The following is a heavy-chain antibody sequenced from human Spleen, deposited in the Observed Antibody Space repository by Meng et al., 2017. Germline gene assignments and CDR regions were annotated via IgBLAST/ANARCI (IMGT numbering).Heavy chain of an antibody. Sequence: EVQLVEAGGGLVEPGGSLILSCAASGFTFSSAWMSWVRQTPGKGLEWLGRIKSKTDGETTDYAAHVKGRFSISRDDAKNTLYLQMNSLKTEDTAVYYCQWLSTHPPDCWGQGTLVTVSS. D-gene: IGHD3-22*01. CDR2: IKSKTDGETT. V-gene: IGHV3-15*01. CDR1: GFTFSSAW. J-gene: IGHJ4*02. CDR3: QWLSTHPPDC.